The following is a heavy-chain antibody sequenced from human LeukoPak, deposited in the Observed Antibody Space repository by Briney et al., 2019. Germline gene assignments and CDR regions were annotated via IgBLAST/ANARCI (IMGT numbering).Heavy chain of an antibody. D-gene: IGHD6-13*01. CDR3: VKGRISEDGLDF. J-gene: IGHJ4*02. V-gene: IGHV3-23*01. CDR1: GFPFSRSA. CDR2: ISSSGNT. Sequence: GGSLRLSCSASGFPFSRSAMTWVRQTPGKGLDGVSCISSSGNTYYADSVEGRLTISRDNSKNMLYMQVSSLRAEDTAVYYCVKGRISEDGLDFWGQGTLVTVSS.